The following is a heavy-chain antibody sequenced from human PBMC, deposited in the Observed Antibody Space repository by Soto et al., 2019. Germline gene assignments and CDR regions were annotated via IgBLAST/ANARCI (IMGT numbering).Heavy chain of an antibody. Sequence: QVQLQESCPGLGKPSQTLSLNCTVSGVSISSGDYDWSWIRQTPGKGLEWIGYIYYIGSTYYNPSLKSRVTISVDTSQNQFSLKLSSVTAADTDVYYCARASTVVTDVCGQGTTVTVSS. CDR3: ARASTVVTDV. CDR1: GVSISSGDYD. J-gene: IGHJ6*02. V-gene: IGHV4-30-4*01. CDR2: IYYIGST. D-gene: IGHD4-17*01.